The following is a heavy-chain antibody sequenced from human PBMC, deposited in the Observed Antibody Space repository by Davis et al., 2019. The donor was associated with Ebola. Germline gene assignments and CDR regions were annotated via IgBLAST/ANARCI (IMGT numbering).Heavy chain of an antibody. CDR2: IYYSGST. CDR3: ARSHSDWLLPFDY. V-gene: IGHV4-61*01. J-gene: IGHJ4*02. CDR1: GAFISSGTDY. D-gene: IGHD3-9*01. Sequence: ESLKISCSVSGAFISSGTDYWNWIRQRPGKGLEWIGNIYYSGSTDSSPSLRGRVTISRDTSKNQFSLRLRSVTAADTAVYYCARSHSDWLLPFDYWGQGTLATVSS.